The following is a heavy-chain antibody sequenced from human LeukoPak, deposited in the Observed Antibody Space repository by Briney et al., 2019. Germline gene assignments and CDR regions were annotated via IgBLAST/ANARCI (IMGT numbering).Heavy chain of an antibody. CDR1: GSTFTDYY. D-gene: IGHD3-22*01. J-gene: IGHJ4*02. CDR2: INPNSSG. CDR3: ARGHDSSAHYSGPGEY. Sequence: ASVKVSCNASGSTFTDYYMHWVRQGPGQGLEWMGWINPNSSGYAQKFQGRVTMTWDTSISTAYMELSSLRSDDTAVYYCARGHDSSAHYSGPGEYWGQGTLVTVSS. V-gene: IGHV1-2*02.